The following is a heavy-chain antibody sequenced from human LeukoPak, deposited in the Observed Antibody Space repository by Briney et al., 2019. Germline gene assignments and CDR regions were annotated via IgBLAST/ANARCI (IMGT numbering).Heavy chain of an antibody. CDR3: AKDRVYQLLDAFDI. V-gene: IGHV3-30-3*01. CDR1: KFMFSAYN. CDR2: ISHDGNTG. Sequence: GGSLRLSCAASKFMFSAYNMHWVRQVPGKGLEWLAIISHDGNTGHYADSVKGRFTISRDNSKDTVDLQMNSLKADDTAVYYCAKDRVYQLLDAFDIWGQGTMVTVSS. D-gene: IGHD2-2*01. J-gene: IGHJ3*02.